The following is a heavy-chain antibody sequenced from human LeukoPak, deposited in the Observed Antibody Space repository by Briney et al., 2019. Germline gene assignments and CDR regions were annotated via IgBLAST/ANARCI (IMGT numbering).Heavy chain of an antibody. CDR3: AGRLDYGDYRPASYYYGMDV. V-gene: IGHV1-2*02. CDR2: LNPNSGCT. Sequence: GASVKVSCQASGYTFTGYYMHWVRQAPGQGLEWVGWLNPNSGCTNYAQKFQGRVTMTRDTSISTAYMELSRLRSDDTAVYYCAGRLDYGDYRPASYYYGMDVWGQGTTVTVSS. CDR1: GYTFTGYY. J-gene: IGHJ6*02. D-gene: IGHD4-17*01.